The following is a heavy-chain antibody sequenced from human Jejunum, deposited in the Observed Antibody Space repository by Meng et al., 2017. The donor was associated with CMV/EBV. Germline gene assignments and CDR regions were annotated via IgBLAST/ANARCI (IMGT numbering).Heavy chain of an antibody. D-gene: IGHD3-3*01. CDR1: GGSMNSYY. Sequence: QVQLQESGPGRVKPSATLSLTCTVSGGSMNSYYWTWIRQPAGKGLEWIGHIYSSGITNYNPSLKSRVIMSLDTSKNQFSLKLSSVTAADTALYYCARDVQTSLFRSTLGMGWFDPWGQGTLVTVSS. CDR2: IYSSGIT. V-gene: IGHV4-4*07. J-gene: IGHJ5*02. CDR3: ARDVQTSLFRSTLGMGWFDP.